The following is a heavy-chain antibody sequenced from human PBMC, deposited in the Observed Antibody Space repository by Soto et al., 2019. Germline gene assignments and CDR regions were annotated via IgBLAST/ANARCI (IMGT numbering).Heavy chain of an antibody. D-gene: IGHD3-3*01. J-gene: IGHJ4*02. CDR3: ARDYESRYYLDY. CDR2: INPNSGGT. CDR1: GYTFTGYY. Sequence: ASVKVSCKASGYTFTGYYMHWVRQAPGQGLEWMGWINPNSGGTNYAQKFQGWVTMTRDTSISTAYMELSRLRSDDTAVYDSARDYESRYYLDYWGQGTLVTVSS. V-gene: IGHV1-2*04.